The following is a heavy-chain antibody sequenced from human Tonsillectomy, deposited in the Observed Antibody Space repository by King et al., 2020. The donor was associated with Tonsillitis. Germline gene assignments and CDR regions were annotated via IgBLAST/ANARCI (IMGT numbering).Heavy chain of an antibody. CDR3: ASASGYTYGYDF. CDR1: GHTFTDYY. D-gene: IGHD5-18*01. CDR2: INPNSGGT. V-gene: IGHV1-2*02. J-gene: IGHJ4*02. Sequence: VQLVESGAEVKKPGASVKVSCKASGHTFTDYYMHWVRQAPGQGLEWMGWINPNSGGTNYAQKFQGRVTMTRDTSISTAYMELRRLRSDDTAVYYCASASGYTYGYDFWGQGTLVTVSS.